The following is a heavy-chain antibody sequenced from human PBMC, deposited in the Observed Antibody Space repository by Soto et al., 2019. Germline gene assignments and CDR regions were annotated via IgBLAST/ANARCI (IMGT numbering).Heavy chain of an antibody. Sequence: EVQLLESGGRLVQPGGSLRLSCAASGFTVSNYAMTWVRQAPGKGLDWVSSTSGGGGGTYYADSVNGRFTISGDNSKNTLFLQMNSLRAEDTAVYYCAKGIRLQFDYFDYWGQGILVTVSS. CDR1: GFTVSNYA. V-gene: IGHV3-23*01. D-gene: IGHD4-4*01. CDR2: TSGGGGGT. CDR3: AKGIRLQFDYFDY. J-gene: IGHJ4*02.